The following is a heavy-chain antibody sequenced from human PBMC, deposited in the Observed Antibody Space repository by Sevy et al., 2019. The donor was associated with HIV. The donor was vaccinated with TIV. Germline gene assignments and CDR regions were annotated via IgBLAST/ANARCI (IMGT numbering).Heavy chain of an antibody. D-gene: IGHD3-22*01. CDR1: GFTFSNYG. Sequence: GGSLRLSCAASGFTFSNYGMHWVRQAPGKGLEWVAVISFDGSNKDYADSVKGRFTISRDNSKNTLYRQMNSLRAEDTAVYYCAKRYYYDSNDYYYGMDVWGQGTTVTVSS. J-gene: IGHJ6*02. CDR2: ISFDGSNK. V-gene: IGHV3-30*18. CDR3: AKRYYYDSNDYYYGMDV.